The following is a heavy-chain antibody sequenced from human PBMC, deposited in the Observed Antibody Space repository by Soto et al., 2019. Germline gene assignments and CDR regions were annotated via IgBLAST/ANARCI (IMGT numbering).Heavy chain of an antibody. CDR1: GGSISSGGYY. V-gene: IGHV4-31*03. J-gene: IGHJ4*02. Sequence: QVQLQESGPGLVKPSQTLSLTCTVSGGSISSGGYYWSWIRQHPGKGLEWIGYIYYSGSTYYNPSLKSRVTISVDTSKNQFSLKLSSVTAADTAVYYCARIYPGSDSSGYFLWYFDYWGQGTLVTVSS. CDR3: ARIYPGSDSSGYFLWYFDY. CDR2: IYYSGST. D-gene: IGHD3-22*01.